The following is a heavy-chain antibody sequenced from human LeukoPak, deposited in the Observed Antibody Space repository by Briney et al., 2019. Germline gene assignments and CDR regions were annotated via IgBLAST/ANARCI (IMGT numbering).Heavy chain of an antibody. J-gene: IGHJ5*02. CDR1: GFTVSSNY. D-gene: IGHD1-7*01. CDR2: IYSGGST. V-gene: IGHV3-53*01. CDR3: ARANWNFDWFDP. Sequence: PGGSLRLSCAASGFTVSSNYMSWVRQAPGKGLEWVSVIYSGGSTYYADSVKGRFTISRDNSKNTLYLQMSSLRAEDTAVYYCARANWNFDWFDPWGQGTLVTVSS.